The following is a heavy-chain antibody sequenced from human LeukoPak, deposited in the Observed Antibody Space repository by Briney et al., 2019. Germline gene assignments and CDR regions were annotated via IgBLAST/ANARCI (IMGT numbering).Heavy chain of an antibody. J-gene: IGHJ4*02. CDR1: GGSVSSGSYY. Sequence: SETLSLTCTVSGGSVSSGSYYWSWIRQPPGKGLEWIGYIYYSGSTNYNPSLKSRVTISVDTSKNQFSLKLSSVTAADTAVYYCARHSRGGSGWLPFDYWGQGTLVTVSS. CDR2: IYYSGST. CDR3: ARHSRGGSGWLPFDY. D-gene: IGHD6-19*01. V-gene: IGHV4-61*01.